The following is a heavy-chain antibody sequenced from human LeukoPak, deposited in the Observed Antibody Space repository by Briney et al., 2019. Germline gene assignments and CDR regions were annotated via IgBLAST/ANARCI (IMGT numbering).Heavy chain of an antibody. CDR2: INHGGST. CDR1: GFTFSSYA. J-gene: IGHJ4*02. D-gene: IGHD5-24*01. Sequence: GSLRLSCAASGFTFSSYAMHWIRQPPGKGLEWIGEINHGGSTNYNPSLKSRVTISVDTSKNQFSLKLSSVTAADTAVYYCARERRWLQLLDYWGQGTLVTVSS. CDR3: ARERRWLQLLDY. V-gene: IGHV4-34*01.